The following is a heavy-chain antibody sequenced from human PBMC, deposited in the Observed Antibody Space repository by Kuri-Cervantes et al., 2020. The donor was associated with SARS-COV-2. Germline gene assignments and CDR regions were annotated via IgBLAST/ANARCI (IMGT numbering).Heavy chain of an antibody. CDR3: ARAPSNWNYSGWYFDL. Sequence: SETLSLTCTVSGGSISSGSYYWSWIRQPPGKGLEWIGYIYYSGSTNYNPSLKSRVTISVDTSKNQFSLKLSSVTAADTAVYYCARAPSNWNYSGWYFDLWGRGTLVTVSS. CDR2: IYYSGST. J-gene: IGHJ2*01. V-gene: IGHV4-61*01. CDR1: GGSISSGSYY. D-gene: IGHD1-7*01.